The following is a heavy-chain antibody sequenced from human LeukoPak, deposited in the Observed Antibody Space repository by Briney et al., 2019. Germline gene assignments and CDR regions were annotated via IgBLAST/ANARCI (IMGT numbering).Heavy chain of an antibody. J-gene: IGHJ4*02. CDR2: ISYDGSNK. Sequence: GGSLRLSCAASGFTFSSYAMHWVRQAPGKGLERVAVISYDGSNKYYADSVKGRFTISRDNSKNTQYLQMNSLRAEDTAVYYCARDRDSSGYCYYWGQGTLV. V-gene: IGHV3-30*04. D-gene: IGHD3-22*01. CDR1: GFTFSSYA. CDR3: ARDRDSSGYCYY.